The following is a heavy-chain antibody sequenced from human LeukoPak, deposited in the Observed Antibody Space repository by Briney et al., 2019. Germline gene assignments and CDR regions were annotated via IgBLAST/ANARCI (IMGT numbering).Heavy chain of an antibody. V-gene: IGHV3-48*01. J-gene: IGHJ4*02. CDR3: AKTPGAYHYDSSGYFDY. CDR2: ISSSSSTI. Sequence: GGSLRLSCAASGFTFSSYSMNWVRQAPGKGLEWVSYISSSSSTIYYADSVKGRFTISRDNAKNSLYLQMNSLRAEDTAVYYCAKTPGAYHYDSSGYFDYWGQGTLVTVSS. D-gene: IGHD3-22*01. CDR1: GFTFSSYS.